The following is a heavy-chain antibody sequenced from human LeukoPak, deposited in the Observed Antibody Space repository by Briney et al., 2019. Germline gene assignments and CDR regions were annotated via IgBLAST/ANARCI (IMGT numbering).Heavy chain of an antibody. J-gene: IGHJ4*02. V-gene: IGHV1-18*01. CDR1: GYTFTTYG. CDR3: ATPLIGQGVSLGY. Sequence: ASVKVSCKSSGYTFTTYGISWVRQAPGQGPEWMGWITTYSGNTYYAQKLQGRVTMTTDTPTSTAYMELRSLRSDDTAVYYCATPLIGQGVSLGYWGQGTLVTVSS. CDR2: ITTYSGNT. D-gene: IGHD3-16*01.